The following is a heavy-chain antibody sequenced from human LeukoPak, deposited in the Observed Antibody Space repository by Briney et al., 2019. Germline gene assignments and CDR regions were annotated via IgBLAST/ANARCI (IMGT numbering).Heavy chain of an antibody. J-gene: IGHJ4*02. Sequence: PGGSLRLSCVASGFTFSSYAMSWVRQAPGKGLEWVSAISGSGGSTYYADSVKGRFTISRDNSKNTLYLQMNSLRAEDTAVYYCAKDRDITIFGVVISYFDYWGQGTLVTVSS. CDR1: GFTFSSYA. V-gene: IGHV3-23*01. CDR3: AKDRDITIFGVVISYFDY. CDR2: ISGSGGST. D-gene: IGHD3-3*01.